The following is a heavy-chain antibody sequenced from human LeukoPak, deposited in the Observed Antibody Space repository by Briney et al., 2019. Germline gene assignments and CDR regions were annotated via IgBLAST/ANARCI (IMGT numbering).Heavy chain of an antibody. J-gene: IGHJ4*02. CDR1: GFTFSGYS. CDR2: ISTTSDYI. CDR3: ARGGIYSQGFDY. Sequence: PGGSLRLSCAASGFTFSGYSMNWVRQAPGNGLEWVSSISTTSDYIHYADSLKGRVAISRDNAKNSLYLQMNSLRAEDTAVYYCARGGIYSQGFDYWGQGSLVTVSS. V-gene: IGHV3-21*01. D-gene: IGHD6-13*01.